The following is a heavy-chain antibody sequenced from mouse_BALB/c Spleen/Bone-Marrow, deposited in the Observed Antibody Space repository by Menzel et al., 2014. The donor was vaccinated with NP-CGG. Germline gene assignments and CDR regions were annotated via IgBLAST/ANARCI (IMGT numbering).Heavy chain of an antibody. J-gene: IGHJ3*01. V-gene: IGHV5-17*02. CDR2: ISSGSSTI. D-gene: IGHD3-1*01. CDR3: ARGAARATWFAY. CDR1: GFTFSSSG. Sequence: VQLKESGGGLVQPGGSRKLSCAASGFTFSSSGMHWVRQAPEKGLEWVAYISSGSSTIYYADTVKGRFTISRDNPKNTLFLQMTSLRSEDTAMYYCARGAARATWFAYWGQGTLVTVSA.